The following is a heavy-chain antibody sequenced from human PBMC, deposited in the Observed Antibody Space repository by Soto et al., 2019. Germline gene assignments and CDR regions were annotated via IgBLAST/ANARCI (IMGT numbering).Heavy chain of an antibody. CDR1: GGTFSSYA. CDR2: IIPIFGTA. CDR3: ASSGITIFGVVTQYNWFDP. Sequence: SVKFSCKASGGTFSSYAISWVRQAPGQGLEWMGGIIPIFGTANYAQKFQGRVTITADESTSTAYMELSSLRSEDTAVYYCASSGITIFGVVTQYNWFDPWGQGTLVTVSS. D-gene: IGHD3-3*01. V-gene: IGHV1-69*13. J-gene: IGHJ5*02.